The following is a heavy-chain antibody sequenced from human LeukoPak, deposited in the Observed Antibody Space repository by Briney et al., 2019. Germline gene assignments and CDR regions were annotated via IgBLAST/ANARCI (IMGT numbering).Heavy chain of an antibody. V-gene: IGHV3-20*01. CDR1: GFTFDDYG. CDR2: INWNGGST. Sequence: PGGSLRLSCAASGFTFDDYGMSWVRQAPGKGLEWVSGINWNGGSTGYADFVKGRFTISRDNAKNSLYLQMNSLRAEDTALYHCARSSDYGGNSDYWGQGTLVTVSS. D-gene: IGHD4-23*01. J-gene: IGHJ4*02. CDR3: ARSSDYGGNSDY.